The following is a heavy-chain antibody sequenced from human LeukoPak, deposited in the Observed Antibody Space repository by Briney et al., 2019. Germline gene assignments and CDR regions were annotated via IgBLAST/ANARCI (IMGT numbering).Heavy chain of an antibody. CDR1: GFTFSSYV. CDR2: ISFTADTI. CDR3: ARERYCSSTSCYFDAFDI. Sequence: GGSLRLSCAASGFTFSSYVMHWVRQAPGKGLEWVSYISFTADTIKYSDSVQGRFTISRDNAKNSLYLQMNSLRAEDTALYYCARERYCSSTSCYFDAFDIWGQGTMVTVSS. D-gene: IGHD2-2*01. J-gene: IGHJ3*02. V-gene: IGHV3-48*04.